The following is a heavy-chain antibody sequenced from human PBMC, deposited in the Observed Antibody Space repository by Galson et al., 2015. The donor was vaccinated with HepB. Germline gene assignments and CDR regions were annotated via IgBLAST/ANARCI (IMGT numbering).Heavy chain of an antibody. CDR3: ARLASGWYKAFDI. CDR1: GYTFTSYA. D-gene: IGHD6-19*01. Sequence: SVKVSCKASGYTFTSYAMHWVRQAPGQRLEWMGWINAGNANTKYSQQFQGRVTITRDTSASTAYMELSSLRSEDTAVYYCARLASGWYKAFDIWGQGTMVTVSS. J-gene: IGHJ3*02. CDR2: INAGNANT. V-gene: IGHV1-3*01.